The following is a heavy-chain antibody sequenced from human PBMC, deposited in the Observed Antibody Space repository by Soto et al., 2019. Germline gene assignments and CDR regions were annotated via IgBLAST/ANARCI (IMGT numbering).Heavy chain of an antibody. CDR1: GGSISSGDYY. Sequence: SETLSLTCTVSGGSISSGDYYWSWIRQPPGKGLEWIGYIYYSGSTYYNPSLKSRVTISVDTSKNQFSLKLSSVTAADTAVYYCARGYYDILTGYYTGGAFDIWGQGTMVTVSS. CDR2: IYYSGST. CDR3: ARGYYDILTGYYTGGAFDI. J-gene: IGHJ3*02. D-gene: IGHD3-9*01. V-gene: IGHV4-30-4*01.